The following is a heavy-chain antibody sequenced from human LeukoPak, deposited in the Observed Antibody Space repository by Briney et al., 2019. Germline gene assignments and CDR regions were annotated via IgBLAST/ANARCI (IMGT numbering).Heavy chain of an antibody. CDR3: ARSGFDWLLPYYFDY. CDR2: ISWNSGSI. CDR1: GFTFDDYA. Sequence: PGRSLRLSCAASGFTFDDYAMHWVRQAPGKSLEWVSGISWNSGSIGYADSVKGRFTISRDNAKNSLYLQMNSLRAEDTAVYYCARSGFDWLLPYYFDYWGQGTLVTVSS. J-gene: IGHJ4*02. D-gene: IGHD3-9*01. V-gene: IGHV3-9*01.